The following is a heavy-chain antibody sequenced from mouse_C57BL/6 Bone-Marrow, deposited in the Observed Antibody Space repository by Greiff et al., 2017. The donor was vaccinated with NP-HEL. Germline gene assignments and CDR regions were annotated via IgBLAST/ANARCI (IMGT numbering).Heavy chain of an antibody. CDR2: IDPEDGDT. CDR1: GFNIKDYY. D-gene: IGHD2-5*01. V-gene: IGHV14-2*01. J-gene: IGHJ1*03. CDR3: ALHSNYVWYFDV. Sequence: VQLQQSGAELVKPGASVKLSCTASGFNIKDYYMHWVKQRTEQGLEWIGRIDPEDGDTKYAPKFQGKATITADTSSNTAYLQLSSLTSEDTAVYYCALHSNYVWYFDVWGTGTTVTVSS.